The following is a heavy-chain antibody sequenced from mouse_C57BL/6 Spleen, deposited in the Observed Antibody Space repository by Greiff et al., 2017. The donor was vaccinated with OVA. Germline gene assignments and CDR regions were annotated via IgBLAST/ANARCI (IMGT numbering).Heavy chain of an antibody. CDR1: GFNIKDDY. J-gene: IGHJ3*01. CDR2: IDPENGDT. D-gene: IGHD1-1*01. V-gene: IGHV14-4*01. Sequence: EVQLQQSGAELVRPGASVKLSCTASGFNIKDDYMHWVKQRPEQGLEWIGWIDPENGDTEYASKFQGKATITADTSSNTAYLQLSSLTSEDTAVYYCTTDGSSWFAYRGQGTLVTVSA. CDR3: TTDGSSWFAY.